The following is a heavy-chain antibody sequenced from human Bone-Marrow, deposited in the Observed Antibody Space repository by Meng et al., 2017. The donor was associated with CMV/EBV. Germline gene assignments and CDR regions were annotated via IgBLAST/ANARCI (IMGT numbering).Heavy chain of an antibody. D-gene: IGHD3-22*01. CDR2: ISSSGSPI. Sequence: GESLKISCAASGFTFSDTEMNWVRQAPGEGLEWVSYISSSGSPIYYADSVKGRFTISRDNAKNSLFLQMNSLRAEDTAVYYCARAGRDYYDSTYDYWGQGTLVTVSS. J-gene: IGHJ4*02. V-gene: IGHV3-48*03. CDR1: GFTFSDTE. CDR3: ARAGRDYYDSTYDY.